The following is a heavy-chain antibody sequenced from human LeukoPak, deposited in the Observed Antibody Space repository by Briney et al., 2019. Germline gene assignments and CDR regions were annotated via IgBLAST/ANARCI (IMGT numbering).Heavy chain of an antibody. CDR1: GYTFTDYY. CDR3: ARPIMITFGGVIVKHDAFDI. V-gene: IGHV1-2*02. J-gene: IGHJ3*02. D-gene: IGHD3-16*02. Sequence: VASVKVSCKASGYTFTDYYMHWVRQAPGQGLEWMGWINPNSGGTNYAQKFQGRVTMTRDTSISTAYMELSRLRSDDTAVYYCARPIMITFGGVIVKHDAFDIWGQGTMVTVSS. CDR2: INPNSGGT.